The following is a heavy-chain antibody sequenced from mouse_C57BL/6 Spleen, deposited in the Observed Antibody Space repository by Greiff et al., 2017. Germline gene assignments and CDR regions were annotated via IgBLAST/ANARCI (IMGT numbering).Heavy chain of an antibody. CDR3: ARWLPQAY. D-gene: IGHD2-2*01. CDR1: GYTFTSYW. CDR2: IYPSDSET. J-gene: IGHJ3*01. Sequence: QVHVKQPGAELVRPGSSVKLSCKASGYTFTSYWMDWVKQRPGQGLEWIGNIYPSDSETHYNQKFKDKATLTVDKSSSTAYMQLSSLTSEDSAVYYCARWLPQAYWGQGTLVTVSA. V-gene: IGHV1-61*01.